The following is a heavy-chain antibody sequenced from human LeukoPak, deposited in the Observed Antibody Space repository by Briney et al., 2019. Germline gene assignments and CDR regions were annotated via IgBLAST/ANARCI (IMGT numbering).Heavy chain of an antibody. CDR2: IWDDGSNE. D-gene: IGHD1-1*01. V-gene: IGHV3-33*08. CDR3: ARDHSGTQDY. CDR1: GFTFSSYG. Sequence: PGGSLRLSCAASGFTFSSYGMHWVRQAPGKGLEWVAVIWDDGSNEYYADSVKGRFTIFRDSRRNTLYLQMNSLRAEDTAVYSCARDHSGTQDYWGQGTLVTVSS. J-gene: IGHJ4*02.